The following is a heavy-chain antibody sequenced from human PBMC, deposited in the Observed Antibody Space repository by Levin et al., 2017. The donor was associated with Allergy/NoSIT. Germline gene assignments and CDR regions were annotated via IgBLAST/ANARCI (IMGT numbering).Heavy chain of an antibody. CDR3: ATIYDLPSGLDV. J-gene: IGHJ6*02. Sequence: GESLKISCKVSGYTLTNLAMHWVRQAPGKGLEWMGGFDPENAITVYTQKFQGRVIMTEDTSTDTAYMELSSLTSEDTAVYYCATIYDLPSGLDVWGQGTTVTVSS. D-gene: IGHD3-3*01. CDR2: FDPENAIT. CDR1: GYTLTNLA. V-gene: IGHV1-24*01.